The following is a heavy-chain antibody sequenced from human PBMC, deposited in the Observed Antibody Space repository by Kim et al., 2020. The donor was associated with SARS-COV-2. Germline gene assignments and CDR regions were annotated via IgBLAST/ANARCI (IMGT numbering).Heavy chain of an antibody. Sequence: GGSLRLSCAASGFTFGDDAMHWVRQAPGKGLEWVSGISWYSGSIGYADSVKGRFTISRDNAKNSLYLQMNSLRAEDTALYYCAKGNTLSAWYVYWGQGT. J-gene: IGHJ4*02. V-gene: IGHV3-9*01. D-gene: IGHD6-19*01. CDR2: ISWYSGSI. CDR1: GFTFGDDA. CDR3: AKGNTLSAWYVY.